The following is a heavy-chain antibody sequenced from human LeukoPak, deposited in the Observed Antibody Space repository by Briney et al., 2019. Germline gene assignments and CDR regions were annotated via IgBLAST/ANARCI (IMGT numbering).Heavy chain of an antibody. V-gene: IGHV3-30*18. CDR3: AKDRSTYYYDSSGYYPDAFDI. D-gene: IGHD3-22*01. J-gene: IGHJ3*02. Sequence: GGSLRLSCTASGFTFSSYGIHWVRQAPGKGLEWVAVISYDGSNKYYADSVKGRFTISRDNSKNTLYLQMNSLRAEDTAVYYCAKDRSTYYYDSSGYYPDAFDIWGQGTMVTVSS. CDR1: GFTFSSYG. CDR2: ISYDGSNK.